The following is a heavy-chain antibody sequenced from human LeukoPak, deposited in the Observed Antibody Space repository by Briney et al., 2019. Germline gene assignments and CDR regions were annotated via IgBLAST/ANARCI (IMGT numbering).Heavy chain of an antibody. CDR1: GFSFSSYA. J-gene: IGHJ4*02. CDR3: AKKRRPVAGTDLFDY. D-gene: IGHD6-19*01. V-gene: IGHV3-23*01. Sequence: GGSPRLSCVASGFSFSSYAMSWVRQSPGKGLEWVSAFSGGASRTYYADSVKGRFTNSRDNPKNTLYLQTNSLRVEDTAVYYCAKKRRPVAGTDLFDYWGQGTLVTVSS. CDR2: FSGGASRT.